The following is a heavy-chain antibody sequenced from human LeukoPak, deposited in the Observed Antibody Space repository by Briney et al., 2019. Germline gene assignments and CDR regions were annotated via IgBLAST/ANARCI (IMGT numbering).Heavy chain of an antibody. Sequence: GRSLRLSCAASGFTVSSNYMSWVRQAPGKGLEWVSVIYSGRSTYYADSVKGRFTISRHNSKNTLYLQMNSLRAEDTAVYYCATPRLSGYENGMDVWGQGTTVTVSS. CDR3: ATPRLSGYENGMDV. V-gene: IGHV3-53*04. CDR2: IYSGRST. D-gene: IGHD5-12*01. J-gene: IGHJ6*02. CDR1: GFTVSSNY.